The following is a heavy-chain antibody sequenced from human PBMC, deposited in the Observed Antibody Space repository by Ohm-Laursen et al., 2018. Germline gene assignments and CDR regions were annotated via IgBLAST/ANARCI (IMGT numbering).Heavy chain of an antibody. CDR3: ARDSGDYSIDY. Sequence: SLRLSCTASGFTFSSYGMHWVRQAPGKGLEWVAVIWYDGSNKYYADSVKGRFTISRDNSKNTLYLQMNSLRAEDTAVYYCARDSGDYSIDYWGQGTLVTVSS. J-gene: IGHJ4*02. CDR1: GFTFSSYG. V-gene: IGHV3-33*01. CDR2: IWYDGSNK. D-gene: IGHD4-11*01.